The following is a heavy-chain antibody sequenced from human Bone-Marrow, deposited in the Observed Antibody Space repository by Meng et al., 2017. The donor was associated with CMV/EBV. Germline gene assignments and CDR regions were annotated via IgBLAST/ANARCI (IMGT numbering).Heavy chain of an antibody. J-gene: IGHJ4*02. CDR1: GFSLSSSGMG. D-gene: IGHD3-16*01. V-gene: IGHV2-5*02. CDR2: IYWDDDK. Sequence: LTCSFSGFSLSSSGMGVGWIRQPPGKALEWLALIYWDDDKRYSPSLKSSLTITKDTSKNQVVLTMTNVDPVDTATYYCAHRLYGYLDYWGQGTLVTVSS. CDR3: AHRLYGYLDY.